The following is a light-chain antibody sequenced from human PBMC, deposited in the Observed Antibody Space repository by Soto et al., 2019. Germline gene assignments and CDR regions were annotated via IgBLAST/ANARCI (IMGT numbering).Light chain of an antibody. J-gene: IGLJ1*01. CDR1: SSSIGNNF. CDR3: GTWDSSLSEPYV. V-gene: IGLV1-51*01. CDR2: DNY. Sequence: SVLTQPPSVSAAPRQKVTISCSGSSSSIGNNFVSWYQQLPGTAPKLLIYDNYRRPSGIPDRFSGSKSGTSATLGITGLQPGDEADYYCGTWDSSLSEPYVFGTGTKVTVL.